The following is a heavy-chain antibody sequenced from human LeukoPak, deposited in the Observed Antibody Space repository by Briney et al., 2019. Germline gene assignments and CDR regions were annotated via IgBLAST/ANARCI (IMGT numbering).Heavy chain of an antibody. CDR3: ARPRCSSTDCHPPEWFDP. V-gene: IGHV1-8*01. Sequence: ASVKVSCKTSGYTFTNYDINWVRQATGQGLEWMGWMNPNSGNTGYAQKFQGRVTMTRNTSISTAYMELSSLRSEDTAVYYCARPRCSSTDCHPPEWFDPWGQGTLVTVS. J-gene: IGHJ5*02. CDR1: GYTFTNYD. D-gene: IGHD2-2*01. CDR2: MNPNSGNT.